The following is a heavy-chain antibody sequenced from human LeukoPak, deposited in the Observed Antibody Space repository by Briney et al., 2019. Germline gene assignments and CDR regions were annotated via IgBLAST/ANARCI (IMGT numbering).Heavy chain of an antibody. V-gene: IGHV3-33*08. CDR3: AREGPRGNSQFDY. J-gene: IGHJ4*02. CDR1: GFTFSSYW. Sequence: GGSLRLSCAASGFTFSSYWMSWVRQAPGKGLEWVALIWYDGSNKYYTDSVKGRLTISRDNSKNTLYLQMNSLRAEDTAIYYCAREGPRGNSQFDYWGQGTLVTVSS. CDR2: IWYDGSNK. D-gene: IGHD2/OR15-2a*01.